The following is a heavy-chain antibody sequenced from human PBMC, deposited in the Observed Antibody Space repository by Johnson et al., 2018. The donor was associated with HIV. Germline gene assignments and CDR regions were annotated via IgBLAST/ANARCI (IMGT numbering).Heavy chain of an antibody. CDR1: GFTFSSYA. Sequence: QVQLVESGGGVVQPGRSLRLSCAASGFTFSSYAIHWVRQAPGKGLEWVAVISYDGSNKYYADSVKGRFTISRDYSKNTLYLQMNSLRTYDTAVYYCARAHDAFDIWGQGTMVTVSS. J-gene: IGHJ3*02. V-gene: IGHV3-30*04. CDR3: ARAHDAFDI. CDR2: ISYDGSNK.